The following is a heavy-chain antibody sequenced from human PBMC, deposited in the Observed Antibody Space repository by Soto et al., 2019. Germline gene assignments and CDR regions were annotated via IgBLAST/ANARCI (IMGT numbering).Heavy chain of an antibody. V-gene: IGHV4-39*01. CDR1: GGSISSSSYY. D-gene: IGHD3-9*01. J-gene: IGHJ4*02. Sequence: QLQLQESGPGLVKPSETLSLTCTVSGGSISSSSYYWGWTRQPPGKGLEWIGIIYYSGSTYYNPSLKSRVILSADTSKNQFSLKLTSVTAADTAVYYCARGYDLLPGPPDYWGQGTLVTVSS. CDR3: ARGYDLLPGPPDY. CDR2: IYYSGST.